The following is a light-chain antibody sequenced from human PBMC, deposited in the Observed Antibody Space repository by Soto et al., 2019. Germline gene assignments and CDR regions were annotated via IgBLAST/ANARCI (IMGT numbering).Light chain of an antibody. V-gene: IGKV1D-16*01. Sequence: DIYMTQSPSSVSASVGDRVIITCRTSQDINKRLGWYQQKPGKARKSLIYRASNLQSGVPSRFIGSGSGTEFTLTINNLQHEDFATYFCQQYEDYPLTFGGGTRVDIK. CDR2: RAS. J-gene: IGKJ4*01. CDR3: QQYEDYPLT. CDR1: QDINKR.